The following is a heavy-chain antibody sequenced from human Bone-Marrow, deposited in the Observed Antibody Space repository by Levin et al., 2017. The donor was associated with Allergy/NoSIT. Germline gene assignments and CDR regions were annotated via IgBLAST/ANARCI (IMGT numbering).Heavy chain of an antibody. Sequence: PSETLSLTCAVSGVSINSYYWTWIRQAPGKGLQWIGYVYYTGRANYSPSLQSRFTISVDTAKNQFSLTLRSVTAADTAVYYCVRDTYNGYDYGNVDRDHDYYYMDVWGRGTTVSVSS. CDR3: VRDTYNGYDYGNVDRDHDYYYMDV. D-gene: IGHD5-12*01. CDR2: VYYTGRA. V-gene: IGHV4-59*01. CDR1: GVSINSYY. J-gene: IGHJ6*03.